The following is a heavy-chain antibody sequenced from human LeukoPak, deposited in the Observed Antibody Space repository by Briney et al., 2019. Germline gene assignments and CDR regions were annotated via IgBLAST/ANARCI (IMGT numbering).Heavy chain of an antibody. CDR3: ARDQEWELLRGAGYFDY. V-gene: IGHV1-3*01. CDR1: GYTFTSYA. J-gene: IGHJ4*02. D-gene: IGHD1-26*01. Sequence: ASVKVSCKASGYTFTSYAMHWVRQAPGQRLEWMGWINAGNGNTKYSQKFQGRVTITRDTSASTAYMELSSLRSEDTAVYYCARDQEWELLRGAGYFDYWGQGTLVTVSS. CDR2: INAGNGNT.